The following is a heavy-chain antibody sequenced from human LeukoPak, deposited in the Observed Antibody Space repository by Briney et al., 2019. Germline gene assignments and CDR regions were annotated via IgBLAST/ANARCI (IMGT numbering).Heavy chain of an antibody. CDR3: ARGARKGDDYGGYFDY. CDR1: GFTFRDYY. V-gene: IGHV3-11*04. J-gene: IGHJ4*02. CDR2: ISSSGSTI. Sequence: KPGGSLRLSCEASGFTFRDYYMSWIRQAPGKGLEWVSYISSSGSTIYYADSVKGRFTISRDNSKNMLYLQMNSLRVDDTAVYYCARGARKGDDYGGYFDYWGQGTLVTVSS. D-gene: IGHD4-23*01.